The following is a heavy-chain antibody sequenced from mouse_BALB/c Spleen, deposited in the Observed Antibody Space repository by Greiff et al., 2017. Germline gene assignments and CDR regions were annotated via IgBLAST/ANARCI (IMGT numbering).Heavy chain of an antibody. CDR3: ARSEGTTTGAY. D-gene: IGHD1-1*01. V-gene: IGHV1-9*01. CDR2: ILPGSGST. Sequence: VQLQQSGAELMKPGASVKISCKATGYTFSSYWIEWVKQRPGHGLEWIGEILPGSGSTNYNEKFKGKATFTADTSSNTAYMQLSSLTSEDSAVYYCARSEGTTTGAYWGQGTLVTVSA. J-gene: IGHJ3*01. CDR1: GYTFSSYW.